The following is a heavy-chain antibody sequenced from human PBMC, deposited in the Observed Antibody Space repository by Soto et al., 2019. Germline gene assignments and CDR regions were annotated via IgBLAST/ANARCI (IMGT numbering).Heavy chain of an antibody. CDR3: ASGFRFLEWLFDY. CDR1: GFTFSSYS. CDR2: ISSSSSYI. J-gene: IGHJ4*02. Sequence: GGSLRLSCAASGFTFSSYSMNWVRQAPGKGLEWVSSISSSSSYIYYADSVKGRFTISRDNAKNSLYLQMNSLRAEDTAVYYCASGFRFLEWLFDYWGQGTLVTVSS. V-gene: IGHV3-21*01. D-gene: IGHD3-3*01.